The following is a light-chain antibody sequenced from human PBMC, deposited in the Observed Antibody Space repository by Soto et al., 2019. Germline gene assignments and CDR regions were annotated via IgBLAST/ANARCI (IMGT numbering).Light chain of an antibody. CDR1: QSLLHKNGNNY. CDR3: RQNGRSPT. J-gene: IGKJ3*01. Sequence: DIVMTQSPLSLPVTPGEAASISCRSSQSLLHKNGNNYFNWYLQKPGQSPQLLIYMGSKRATGIPDRFSGSDSASGTDFTLFISRLEPEDCGVFYCRQNGRSPTFGPGTKVDI. CDR2: MGS. V-gene: IGKV2-28*01.